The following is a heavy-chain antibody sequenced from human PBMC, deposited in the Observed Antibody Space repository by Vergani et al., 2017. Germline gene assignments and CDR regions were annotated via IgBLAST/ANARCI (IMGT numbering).Heavy chain of an antibody. CDR1: GNTFSHYT. CDR2: INTNTGNP. D-gene: IGHD2-2*01. CDR3: YASARDP. Sequence: QVQLVQSGSELKKPGASVKVSCRTSGNTFSHYTMSWVRQAPGQGLEWMGWINTNTGNPTYAQGFMGRFVFSLDTAVTTTYLQINSLHAEDTAVYYCYASARDPWGQGTLVTVSA. V-gene: IGHV7-4-1*02. J-gene: IGHJ5*02.